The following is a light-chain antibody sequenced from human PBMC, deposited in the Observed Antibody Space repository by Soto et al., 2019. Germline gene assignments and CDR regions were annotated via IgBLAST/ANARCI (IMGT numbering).Light chain of an antibody. V-gene: IGKV4-1*01. J-gene: IGKJ3*01. Sequence: DIVMTQSPDSLAVSLGERATINCKSSQSVLYSSNNNNYLAWYQQKPGQPPKLLIYWASTRESGVPDRFSGNGSGTDFNLTISSLQAEDVAVYYCQQYYSTFTFGPGTKVDIK. CDR1: QSVLYSSNNNNY. CDR2: WAS. CDR3: QQYYSTFT.